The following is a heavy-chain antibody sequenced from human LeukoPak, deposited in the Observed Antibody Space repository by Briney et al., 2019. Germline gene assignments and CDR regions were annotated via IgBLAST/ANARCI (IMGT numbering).Heavy chain of an antibody. V-gene: IGHV1-46*01. CDR3: ARIRDGYNDAYDI. Sequence: ASVKVSCKASGYTFTNYYIHWVRQAPGQGLEWMGLINSGGGNTNYAQNFQGRVTMTRDTSTSTIYMELSSLRSEDTAIYYCARIRDGYNDAYDIWGQGTVVTVPS. CDR2: INSGGGNT. J-gene: IGHJ3*02. D-gene: IGHD5-24*01. CDR1: GYTFTNYY.